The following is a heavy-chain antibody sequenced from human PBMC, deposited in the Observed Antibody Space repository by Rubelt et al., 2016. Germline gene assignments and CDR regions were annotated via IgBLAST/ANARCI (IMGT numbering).Heavy chain of an antibody. D-gene: IGHD1-7*01. CDR2: INSDGSII. CDR3: VRAPGTTVRFGFNP. CDR1: GFAFSIYW. Sequence: VESGGGLVKPGGSLRLSCAASGFAFSIYWMHWVRQAPGKGLVWVSRINSDGSIINYADSVKGRFTISRDNAKNTLYLQMSSLRAEDTAVYYCVRAPGTTVRFGFNPWGQGTLVTVSS. J-gene: IGHJ5*02. V-gene: IGHV3-74*02.